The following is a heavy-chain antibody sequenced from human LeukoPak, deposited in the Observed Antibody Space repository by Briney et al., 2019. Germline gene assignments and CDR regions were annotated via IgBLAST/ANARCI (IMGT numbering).Heavy chain of an antibody. CDR3: ARLAGVHDYSNYGQFDY. Sequence: PGGALRLSCAASGFTFSSYSMNWVRQAPEKGLEWVSYISSSSSTIYYADSVKGRFTISRDNAKNSLYLQMNSLRAEDTAVYYCARLAGVHDYSNYGQFDYWGQGTLVTVSS. CDR2: ISSSSSTI. CDR1: GFTFSSYS. V-gene: IGHV3-48*01. D-gene: IGHD4-11*01. J-gene: IGHJ4*02.